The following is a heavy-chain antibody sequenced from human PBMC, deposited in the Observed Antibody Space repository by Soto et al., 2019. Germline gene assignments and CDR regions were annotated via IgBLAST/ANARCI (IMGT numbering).Heavy chain of an antibody. V-gene: IGHV4-59*01. D-gene: IGHD3-16*01. J-gene: IGHJ4*02. CDR3: ARVGGVAARTFDY. CDR2: LYYSDNT. Sequence: PSETLSLTCTVSGGSISPFYWCWVRQPPGKGLEWIGYLYYSDNTNYNPSLKSRVTISVDAPKNQVSLRLTSVTAADTAVYYCARVGGVAARTFDYWGQGTVVTVSS. CDR1: GGSISPFY.